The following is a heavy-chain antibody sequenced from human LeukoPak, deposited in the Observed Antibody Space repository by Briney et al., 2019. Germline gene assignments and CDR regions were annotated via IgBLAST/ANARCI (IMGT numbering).Heavy chain of an antibody. V-gene: IGHV4-61*02. Sequence: PSETLSLTCTVSGGSISSGSYYWSWIRQPAGKGLEWIGRIYTSGSTNYNPSLKSRVTISVDTSKNQCSLKLSSVTAADTGVYYCARAPGGYDIWSGYEAFDIWGQGTMVTVSS. D-gene: IGHD3-3*01. CDR3: ARAPGGYDIWSGYEAFDI. J-gene: IGHJ3*02. CDR1: GGSISSGSYY. CDR2: IYTSGST.